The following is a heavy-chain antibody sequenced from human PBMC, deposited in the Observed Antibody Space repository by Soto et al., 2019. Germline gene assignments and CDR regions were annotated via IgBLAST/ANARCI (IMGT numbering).Heavy chain of an antibody. CDR2: ISSSSSYI. Sequence: GGSLRLSCAASGFTFSSYSMNWVRQAPGKGLEWVSSISSSSSYIYYADSVKGRFTISRDNAKNSLYLQMNSLRAEDTAVYYCARAARYSSTWYCYYYGMVVWGQGTTVTVSS. J-gene: IGHJ6*02. V-gene: IGHV3-21*01. CDR1: GFTFSSYS. CDR3: ARAARYSSTWYCYYYGMVV. D-gene: IGHD6-13*01.